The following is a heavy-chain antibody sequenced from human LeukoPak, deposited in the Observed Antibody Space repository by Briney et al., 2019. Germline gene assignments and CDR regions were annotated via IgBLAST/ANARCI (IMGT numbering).Heavy chain of an antibody. D-gene: IGHD2-15*01. CDR2: VDPEDGEK. Sequence: ASVKISCKVSGYTFTDYYMHWVQQAPGKGLEWMGLVDPEDGEKIYAEKFQGIVTITADTSTDTAYMELSSLRSEDTAVYYCATLRSGGTAAYYFDYWGQGTLVTVSS. CDR3: ATLRSGGTAAYYFDY. J-gene: IGHJ4*02. CDR1: GYTFTDYY. V-gene: IGHV1-69-2*01.